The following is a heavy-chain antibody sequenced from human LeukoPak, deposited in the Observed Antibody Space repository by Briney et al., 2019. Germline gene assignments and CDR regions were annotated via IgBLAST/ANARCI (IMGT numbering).Heavy chain of an antibody. CDR3: ATDRGWRTSGYYLYYFEY. CDR1: GFVFRNYF. J-gene: IGHJ4*02. CDR2: IKNDGSER. V-gene: IGHV3-7*01. D-gene: IGHD3-3*01. Sequence: GGSLRLSCAASGFVFRNYFMSWVRQAPGKGLEWVASIKNDGSERYYVDSVRGRYTISRDNTKNSLFLQMSSLRTEDTAVYYCATDRGWRTSGYYLYYFEYWGQGTLVTFSS.